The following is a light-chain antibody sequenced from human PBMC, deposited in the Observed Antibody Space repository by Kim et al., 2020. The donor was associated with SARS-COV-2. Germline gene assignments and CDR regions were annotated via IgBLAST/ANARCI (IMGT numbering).Light chain of an antibody. J-gene: IGKJ1*01. V-gene: IGKV1-27*01. CDR1: QDIANS. CDR3: QKYNSAPWT. CDR2: AAS. Sequence: ASVAERVTITCRASQDIANSLAWYQQRPGTVPKVLIYAASTLQSGVPSRFSGSGSGTEFTLTLGSLQTEDVATYYCQKYNSAPWTFGPGTKVDIK.